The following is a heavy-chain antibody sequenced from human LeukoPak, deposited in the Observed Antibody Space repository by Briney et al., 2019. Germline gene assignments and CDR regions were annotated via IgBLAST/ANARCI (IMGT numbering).Heavy chain of an antibody. D-gene: IGHD6-13*01. Sequence: PGGSLRLSCAASGFTFSSYAMHWVRQAPGKGLEWVAVISYDGSNKYYADSVKGRFTISRDNSKNTLYLQMNSLRAEDTAVYYCARDRAAGTGWGQGTLVTVSS. J-gene: IGHJ4*02. V-gene: IGHV3-30-3*01. CDR1: GFTFSSYA. CDR3: ARDRAAGTG. CDR2: ISYDGSNK.